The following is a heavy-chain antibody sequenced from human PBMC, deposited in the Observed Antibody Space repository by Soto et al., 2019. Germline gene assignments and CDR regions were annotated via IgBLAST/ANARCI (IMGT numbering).Heavy chain of an antibody. D-gene: IGHD2-15*01. CDR2: ISGSGGST. V-gene: IGHV3-23*01. CDR1: GFTFSSYA. Sequence: GGSLRLSCAASGFTFSSYAMSWVRQAPGKGLEWVSAISGSGGSTYYADSVKGRFTISRDNSKNTLYLQTNSLRAEDTAVYYCAKEYCSGGSCYLDAFDIWGQGTMVTVSS. J-gene: IGHJ3*02. CDR3: AKEYCSGGSCYLDAFDI.